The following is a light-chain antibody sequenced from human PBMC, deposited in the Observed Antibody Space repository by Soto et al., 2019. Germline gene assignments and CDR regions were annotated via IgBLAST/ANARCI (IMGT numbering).Light chain of an antibody. CDR3: QPYNNWPLT. CDR2: DTS. V-gene: IGKV3-15*01. Sequence: EVVMRQSPATLSVSPGEGATISCTARQGIGDTLAWYQHKPGQTPRLLIYDTSTRATGVPARFSGSRSGAEFTLTINSLQSEDFAVYYCQPYNNWPLTFGGGTKVEIK. CDR1: QGIGDT. J-gene: IGKJ4*01.